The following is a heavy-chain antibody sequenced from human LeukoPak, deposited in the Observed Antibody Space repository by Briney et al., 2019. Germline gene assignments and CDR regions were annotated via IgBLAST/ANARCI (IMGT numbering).Heavy chain of an antibody. V-gene: IGHV3-23*01. CDR1: GFTFSNYA. Sequence: GGSLRLSCAASGFTFSNYAMSWVRQAPGKGLEWVSTISGGGGNTYYADSVKGRFTISRDDSKNTLYLQMNSLRVEDTAIYYCAKVKWSSSGALDYWGQGTLVSVSS. J-gene: IGHJ4*02. CDR2: ISGGGGNT. D-gene: IGHD6-25*01. CDR3: AKVKWSSSGALDY.